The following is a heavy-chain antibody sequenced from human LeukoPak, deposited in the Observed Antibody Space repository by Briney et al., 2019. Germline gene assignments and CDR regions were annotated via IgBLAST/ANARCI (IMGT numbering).Heavy chain of an antibody. Sequence: IYYSGSTNYNPSLRSRVTISVDTSKNQYSLKLCSKAAADTGVYYCARVRGVGATCSACDIWGEGTMDSVPS. D-gene: IGHD1-26*01. J-gene: IGHJ3*02. V-gene: IGHV4-59*01. CDR2: IYYSGST. CDR3: ARVRGVGATCSACDI.